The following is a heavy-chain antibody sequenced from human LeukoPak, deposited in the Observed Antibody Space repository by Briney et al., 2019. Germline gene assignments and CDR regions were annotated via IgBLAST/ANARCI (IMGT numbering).Heavy chain of an antibody. CDR2: IIPMSDTA. CDR3: ARAFALGGAMVTSYWFDP. D-gene: IGHD5-18*01. J-gene: IGHJ5*02. Sequence: SVKVSCKASGGTFNSYAISWVRQAPGQGLEWMGGIIPMSDTANYPQKFRGRLTITADIPTSTVYMELSSLRSDDTAVYYCARAFALGGAMVTSYWFDPWGQGTLVTVSS. CDR1: GGTFNSYA. V-gene: IGHV1-69*06.